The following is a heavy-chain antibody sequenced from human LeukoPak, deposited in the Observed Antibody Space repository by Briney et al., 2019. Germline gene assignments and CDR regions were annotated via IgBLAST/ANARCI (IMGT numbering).Heavy chain of an antibody. J-gene: IGHJ2*01. CDR1: GFTFSGSA. V-gene: IGHV3-73*01. CDR2: IRSKANSYAT. Sequence: GGSLRLSCAASGFTFSGSAMHWVRQASGKGLEWVGRIRSKANSYATAYAASVKGRFTISGDDSKNTAYLQMNSLKTEDTAVYYCTRLSYYYDSSGYYWYFDLWGRGTLVTVSS. CDR3: TRLSYYYDSSGYYWYFDL. D-gene: IGHD3-22*01.